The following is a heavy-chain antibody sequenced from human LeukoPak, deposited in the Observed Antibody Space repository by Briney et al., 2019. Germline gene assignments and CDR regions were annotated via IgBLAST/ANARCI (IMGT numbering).Heavy chain of an antibody. CDR3: ARERGRDGYNWVFDY. V-gene: IGHV4-30-4*01. Sequence: ASQTLSLTCTVSGGSISSGDYYWSWIRQPPGKGLEWIGYIYYSGSTYYNPSLKSRVTISEDTSKNQFSLKLSSVTAADTAVYYCARERGRDGYNWVFDYWGQGTLVTVSS. J-gene: IGHJ4*02. CDR2: IYYSGST. CDR1: GGSISSGDYY. D-gene: IGHD5-24*01.